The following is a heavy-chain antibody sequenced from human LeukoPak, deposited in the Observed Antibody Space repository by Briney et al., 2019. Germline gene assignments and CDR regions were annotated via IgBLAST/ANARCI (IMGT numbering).Heavy chain of an antibody. V-gene: IGHV3-30*18. J-gene: IGHJ4*02. CDR2: ISYDGSNK. D-gene: IGHD3-22*01. CDR3: AKSFSMIVPDY. CDR1: GFTFSSYG. Sequence: GRSLRLSCAASGFTFSSYGMHWVRQAPGKGLEWVAVISYDGSNKYYADSVKGRITISRDNSKNTLYLQMNSLRAEDTAVYYCAKSFSMIVPDYWGQGTLVTVSS.